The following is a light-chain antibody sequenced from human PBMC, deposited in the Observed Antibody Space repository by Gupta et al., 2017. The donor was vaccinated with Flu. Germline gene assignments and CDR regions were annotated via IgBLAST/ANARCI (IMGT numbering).Light chain of an antibody. CDR2: LNSDGSH. CDR3: QTWGTGIRV. J-gene: IGLJ2*01. Sequence: VKLTCTLSSGHSSDAIAWHQQQPEKGPRYLMKLNSDGSHSKGDGIPDRFSGSSSGAERYLTISSLQSEDEADYYCQTWGTGIRVFGGGTKLTVL. CDR1: SGHSSDA. V-gene: IGLV4-69*01.